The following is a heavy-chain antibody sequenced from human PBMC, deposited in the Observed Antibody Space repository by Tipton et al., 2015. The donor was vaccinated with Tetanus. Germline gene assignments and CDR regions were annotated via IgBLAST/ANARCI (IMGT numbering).Heavy chain of an antibody. Sequence: GLVKPSGTLSLTCAVSGGSIRSSNWWSWVRQTPGKGLVWVSSISGSGDTTYYADSVRGRFTVSRDNSKDTVYLDVRSLRDEDTAVYYCATDGLPRGFVMVEATTQKYFRHWGRGTLVTVSS. J-gene: IGHJ1*01. D-gene: IGHD2-21*01. V-gene: IGHV3-23*01. CDR3: ATDGLPRGFVMVEATTQKYFRH. CDR1: GGSIRSSN. CDR2: ISGSGDTT.